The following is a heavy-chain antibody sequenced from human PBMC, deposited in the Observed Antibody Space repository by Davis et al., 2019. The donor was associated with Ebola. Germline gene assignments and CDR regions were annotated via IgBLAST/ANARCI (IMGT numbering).Heavy chain of an antibody. D-gene: IGHD3-10*01. CDR3: RLGSYHMGDDY. Sequence: GGSLRLSCAASGLTVSASYMSWVRQAPGKGLEWVSVMYAGGTTYSADSVKGRFTISRDNARNSLYLQMNSLRGEDTAVYYCRLGSYHMGDDYWGQGTLVTVSS. J-gene: IGHJ4*02. V-gene: IGHV3-66*01. CDR1: GLTVSASY. CDR2: MYAGGTT.